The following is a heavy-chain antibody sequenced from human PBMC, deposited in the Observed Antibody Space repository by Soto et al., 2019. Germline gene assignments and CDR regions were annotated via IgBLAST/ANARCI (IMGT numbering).Heavy chain of an antibody. Sequence: QVQLVESGGGVVQPGRSLRLSCAASGFTFSSYGMHWVRQAPGKGLEWVAVISYDGSNKYYADSVKGRFTISRDNSKNTLYLQMNSLRAEGTAVYYCAKSALLWFGELFPPYFDYWGQGTLVTVSS. CDR2: ISYDGSNK. CDR3: AKSALLWFGELFPPYFDY. V-gene: IGHV3-30*18. CDR1: GFTFSSYG. D-gene: IGHD3-10*01. J-gene: IGHJ4*02.